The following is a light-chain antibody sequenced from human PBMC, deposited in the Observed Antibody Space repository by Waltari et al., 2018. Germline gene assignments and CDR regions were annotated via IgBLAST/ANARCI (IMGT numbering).Light chain of an antibody. Sequence: AIQMTQYPSSLSASVGDRVTITCRATQGIRDDLGWFQHKPGKAPRLLIYAASRLQSGVPSRFSGSASGTDFTLTISSLQPEDFATYYCLQDNSYPFTFGGGTKVEIK. CDR2: AAS. CDR3: LQDNSYPFT. CDR1: QGIRDD. J-gene: IGKJ4*01. V-gene: IGKV1-6*02.